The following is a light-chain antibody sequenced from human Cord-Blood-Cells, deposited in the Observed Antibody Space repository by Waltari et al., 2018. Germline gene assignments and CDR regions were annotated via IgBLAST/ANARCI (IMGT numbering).Light chain of an antibody. V-gene: IGLV2-18*02. J-gene: IGLJ1*01. CDR2: EVS. Sequence: QSALTQPPSISGSPGQSVTNSCTGTNSDFGSYTRVSWYQQPPGTAPKLMIYEVSNRPSGVPDRFSGSKSGNTASLTISGLQAEDEADYYCSSYTSSSTYVFGTGTKVTVL. CDR1: NSDFGSYTR. CDR3: SSYTSSSTYV.